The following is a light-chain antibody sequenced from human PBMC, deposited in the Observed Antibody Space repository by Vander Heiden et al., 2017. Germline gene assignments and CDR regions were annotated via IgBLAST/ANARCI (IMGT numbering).Light chain of an antibody. J-gene: IGKJ2*01. CDR3: QQTYDMPPST. Sequence: SVGDKVTISCRSSQTVTRYLHWYQQKPGTAPRLLISAASTLETGVPPRFSGSGFGTDFNLTIDSLQPEDFATYYCQQTYDMPPSTFGQGVRLENK. CDR2: AAS. CDR1: QTVTRY. V-gene: IGKV1-39*01.